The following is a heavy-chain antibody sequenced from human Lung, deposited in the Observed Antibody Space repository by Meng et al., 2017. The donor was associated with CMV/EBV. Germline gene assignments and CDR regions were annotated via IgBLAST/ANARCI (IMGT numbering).Heavy chain of an antibody. J-gene: IGHJ5*02. CDR3: ARDRNWFDP. Sequence: QVQLVQCGAGVRKRGASVKVSCKASGYTFTGYYMHWGRQAPGQGLEWMGWINPNSGGTNYAQKFQGRVTMTRDTSISTAYMELSRLRSDDTDVYYCARDRNWFDPWGQGTLVTVSS. V-gene: IGHV1-2*02. CDR2: INPNSGGT. CDR1: GYTFTGYY.